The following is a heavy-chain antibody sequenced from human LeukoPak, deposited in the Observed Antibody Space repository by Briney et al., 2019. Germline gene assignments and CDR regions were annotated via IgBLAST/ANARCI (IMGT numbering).Heavy chain of an antibody. CDR1: GYTFTSYY. J-gene: IGHJ4*02. CDR3: TRVASSAAFRY. D-gene: IGHD6-13*01. CDR2: INPSGGST. V-gene: IGHV1-46*01. Sequence: ASVKVSCKASGYTFTSYYMHWVRQAPGQGLEWMGIINPSGGSTSYAQKFQGRVTMTRDMSTSTVYMELSSLRSEDTAVYYCTRVASSAAFRYWGQGTLVTVSS.